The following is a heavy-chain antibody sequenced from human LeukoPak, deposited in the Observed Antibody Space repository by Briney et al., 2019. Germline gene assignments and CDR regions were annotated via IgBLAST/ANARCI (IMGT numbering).Heavy chain of an antibody. V-gene: IGHV1-24*01. CDR3: ARDTYDSSGYPPHFDY. CDR1: GYTLTELS. D-gene: IGHD3-22*01. J-gene: IGHJ4*02. Sequence: ASVKVSCKVSGYTLTELSMHWVRQAPGKGLEWMGGFDPEDGETIYAQKFQGRVTMTEDTSTDTAYMELSSLRSEDTAVYYCARDTYDSSGYPPHFDYWGQGTLVTVSS. CDR2: FDPEDGET.